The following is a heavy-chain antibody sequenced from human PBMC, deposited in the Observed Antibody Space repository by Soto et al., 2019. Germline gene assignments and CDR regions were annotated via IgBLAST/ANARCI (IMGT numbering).Heavy chain of an antibody. Sequence: QVHLQELGPGLVKPSGTLSLTCTVSGASITGSDWWSWVRQTPEKGLEWIGEIYHSGTTNYHPSLKSRVTISQDKSKNQFSLNLTSVTAADTAVYSCVRMSVVGYFDYWGRGSLVTVSS. D-gene: IGHD3-22*01. V-gene: IGHV4-4*02. CDR1: GASITGSDW. CDR2: IYHSGTT. J-gene: IGHJ4*02. CDR3: VRMSVVGYFDY.